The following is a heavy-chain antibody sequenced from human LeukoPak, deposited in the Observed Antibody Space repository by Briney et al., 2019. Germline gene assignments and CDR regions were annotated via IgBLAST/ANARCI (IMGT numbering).Heavy chain of an antibody. CDR3: ARGPWIQLWSVPFDY. V-gene: IGHV4-34*01. D-gene: IGHD5-18*01. CDR1: GGSFSGYY. CDR2: INHSGST. Sequence: SETLSLTCAVYGGSFSGYYWSWIRQPPGKGLEWSGEINHSGSTNYNPSLKSRVTISVETSKNQFSLKLSSVTAADTAVYYCARGPWIQLWSVPFDYWGQGTLVTVSS. J-gene: IGHJ4*02.